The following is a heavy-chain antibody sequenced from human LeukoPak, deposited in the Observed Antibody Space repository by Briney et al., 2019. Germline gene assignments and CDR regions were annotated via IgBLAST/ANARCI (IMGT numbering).Heavy chain of an antibody. J-gene: IGHJ5*02. V-gene: IGHV7-4-1*02. CDR1: GYTFTSYA. D-gene: IGHD6-13*01. Sequence: ASVKVSCTASGYTFTSYAMNCVRQAPGQGPEWMGWINTNTGNPTYAQGFTGRFLFSLDTSVSTAYLQISSLKAEDTAVYYCARGKQQMVGLSWFDPWGQGTLVTVSS. CDR2: INTNTGNP. CDR3: ARGKQQMVGLSWFDP.